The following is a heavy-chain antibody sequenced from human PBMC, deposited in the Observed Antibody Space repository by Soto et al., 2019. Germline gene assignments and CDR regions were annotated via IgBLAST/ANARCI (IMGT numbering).Heavy chain of an antibody. CDR2: ISGSGGST. CDR1: GFTFSSYA. CDR3: AKGLYSGSYFDY. Sequence: EVQLLESGGGLVQPGGSLRLSCAASGFTFSSYAMTWVRQAPGKGLEWVSAISGSGGSTYYADSVKGQFTISRDNSKNTLYLQMNSLRAEDTAVYYCAKGLYSGSYFDYWGQGTLDTVSS. V-gene: IGHV3-23*01. D-gene: IGHD1-26*01. J-gene: IGHJ4*02.